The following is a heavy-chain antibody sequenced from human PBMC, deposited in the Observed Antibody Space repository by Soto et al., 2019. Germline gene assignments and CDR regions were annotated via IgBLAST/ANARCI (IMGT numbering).Heavy chain of an antibody. J-gene: IGHJ6*01. V-gene: IGHV3-30-3*01. D-gene: IGHD2-15*01. CDR1: GFTFSSYA. CDR2: ISYDGSNK. CDR3: ARALYCSGGSCYSLGFHYGMDV. Sequence: QVQLVESGGGVVQPGRSLRLSCAASGFTFSSYAMHWVRQAPGKGLEWVAVISYDGSNKYYADSVKGRFTISRDNSKNTLYLQMNSLRAEDTAVYYCARALYCSGGSCYSLGFHYGMDVW.